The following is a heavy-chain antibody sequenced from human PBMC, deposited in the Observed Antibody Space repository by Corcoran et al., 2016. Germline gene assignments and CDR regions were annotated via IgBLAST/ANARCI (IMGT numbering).Heavy chain of an antibody. CDR2: ISAYNGNT. CDR3: ARDARNYYDSSGYYPYFDY. V-gene: IGHV1-18*01. J-gene: IGHJ4*02. CDR1: GYTFTSYG. D-gene: IGHD3-22*01. Sequence: QVQLVQSGAEVKKPGASVKVSCKASGYTFTSYGISWVRQAPGQGLEWMGWISAYNGNTNYAQKLQGRVTMTTDTSTSTAYMELRSLRSDDTAVYYCARDARNYYDSSGYYPYFDYWGQGTLVTVSS.